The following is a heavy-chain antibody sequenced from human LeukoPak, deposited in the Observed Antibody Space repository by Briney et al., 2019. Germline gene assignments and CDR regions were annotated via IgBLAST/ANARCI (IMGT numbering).Heavy chain of an antibody. CDR3: ARGASRDGYNEVY. CDR2: INNDGSGT. V-gene: IGHV3-74*01. J-gene: IGHJ4*02. CDR1: GFTFSNYW. Sequence: GESLKISCAASGFTFSNYWMHWVRQAPGKGLVWVSRINNDGSGTNYADSVKGRFTISRDNAKNTLYLQMNSLRAEDTAVYYCARGASRDGYNEVYWGQGTLVTVSS. D-gene: IGHD5-24*01.